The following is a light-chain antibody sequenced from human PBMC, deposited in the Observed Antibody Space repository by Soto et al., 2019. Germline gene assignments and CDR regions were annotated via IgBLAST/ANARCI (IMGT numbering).Light chain of an antibody. Sequence: QPVLTQSPSASASLGASVKLTCTLSSGHSSYTIAWHQQQPEKGPRYLMTLNSDGSHSKGDGIPDRFSGSSSGAERYLSISSLQSEDEADYYCQTWGTGIEVFGGGTKPTVL. CDR1: SGHSSYT. J-gene: IGLJ3*02. CDR2: LNSDGSH. V-gene: IGLV4-69*01. CDR3: QTWGTGIEV.